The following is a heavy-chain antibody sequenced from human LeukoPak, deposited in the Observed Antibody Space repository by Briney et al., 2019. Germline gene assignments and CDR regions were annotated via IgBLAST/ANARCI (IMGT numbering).Heavy chain of an antibody. V-gene: IGHV1-18*01. D-gene: IGHD3-3*01. J-gene: IGHJ2*01. CDR3: ARRGASTNYDFWSGYYRYWYFDL. CDR2: ISAYNGNT. Sequence: ASVKVSCKASGYTFTSYGISWVRQAPGQGLEWMGWISAYNGNTNYAQKLQGRVTMTTGTSTSTAYMELRSLRSDDTAVYYCARRGASTNYDFWSGYYRYWYFDLWGRGTLVTVSS. CDR1: GYTFTSYG.